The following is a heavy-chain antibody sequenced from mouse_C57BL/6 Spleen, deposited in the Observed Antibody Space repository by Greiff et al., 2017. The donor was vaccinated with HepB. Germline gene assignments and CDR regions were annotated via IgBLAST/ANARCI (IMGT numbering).Heavy chain of an antibody. V-gene: IGHV5-9*01. D-gene: IGHD2-3*01. Sequence: EVTVEESGGGLVKPGGSLTLSCAASGFTFSSYTMSWVRQTPEKRLEWVATISGGGGNTYYPDSVQGRFPISRDNAKNTLYLQMSSLRSADTALYYCARHGPDGPSWFAYWGQGTLVTVSA. CDR2: ISGGGGNT. J-gene: IGHJ3*01. CDR3: ARHGPDGPSWFAY. CDR1: GFTFSSYT.